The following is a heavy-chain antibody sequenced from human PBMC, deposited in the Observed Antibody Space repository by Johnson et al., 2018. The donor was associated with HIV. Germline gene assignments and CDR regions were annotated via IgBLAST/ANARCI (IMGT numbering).Heavy chain of an antibody. CDR2: INWNGGRT. V-gene: IGHV3-20*04. J-gene: IGHJ3*02. CDR1: GFTFSDYY. D-gene: IGHD3-10*01. Sequence: VQLMESGGGLVKPGGSLRLSCAASGFTFSDYYMTWIRQAPGKGPEWVSGINWNGGRTGYADSVKGRLTISRDNAKNSLYLQMNSLRAEDTALYYCARDGSGSYYNGHAFDIWGQGTMVTVSS. CDR3: ARDGSGSYYNGHAFDI.